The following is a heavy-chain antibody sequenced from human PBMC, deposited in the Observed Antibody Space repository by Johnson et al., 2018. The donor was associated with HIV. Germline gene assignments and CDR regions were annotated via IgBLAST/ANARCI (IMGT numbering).Heavy chain of an antibody. CDR3: ARGTIIMFRGVIGFDI. CDR1: GFTFSDYF. V-gene: IGHV3-11*01. CDR2: ISGSGRSI. Sequence: VQLVESGGGLVKPGGSLRLSCGGTGFTFSDYFMSWIRQAPGKGLEWVSYISGSGRSIYYAASLKGRFSISRDNAKNSFDLQMNSLRAEDTAMYYGARGTIIMFRGVIGFDIWGQGTMVTVSS. D-gene: IGHD3-10*01. J-gene: IGHJ3*02.